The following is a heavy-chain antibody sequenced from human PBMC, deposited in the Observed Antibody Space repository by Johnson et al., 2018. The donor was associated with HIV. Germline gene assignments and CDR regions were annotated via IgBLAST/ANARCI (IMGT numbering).Heavy chain of an antibody. CDR3: AKDLYRTSPGNAFDI. D-gene: IGHD6-6*01. V-gene: IGHV3-NL1*01. CDR1: GFTFSSSD. J-gene: IGHJ3*02. Sequence: QVQLVESGGGLVQPGGSLRLSCAASGFTFSSSDMHWVRQAPGKGLEWVSVIYSGGSTYYADSVKGRFTISRDNSKNTLYLQMNSLRAEDTAVYYCAKDLYRTSPGNAFDIWGQGTMVTVSS. CDR2: IYSGGST.